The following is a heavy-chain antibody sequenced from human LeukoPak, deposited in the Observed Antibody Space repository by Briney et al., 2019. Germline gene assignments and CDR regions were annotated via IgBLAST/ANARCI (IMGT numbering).Heavy chain of an antibody. J-gene: IGHJ4*02. Sequence: GGSLRLSCAASGFTFSSYSMHWVRQASGKGLEWVGRIRSKANSYATAYAASVKGRFTISRDDSKNTAYLQMNSLKTEDTAVYYCTRPSSQYCSGGSCYDYYFDYWGQGTLVTVSS. D-gene: IGHD2-15*01. CDR3: TRPSSQYCSGGSCYDYYFDY. CDR1: GFTFSSYS. CDR2: IRSKANSYAT. V-gene: IGHV3-73*01.